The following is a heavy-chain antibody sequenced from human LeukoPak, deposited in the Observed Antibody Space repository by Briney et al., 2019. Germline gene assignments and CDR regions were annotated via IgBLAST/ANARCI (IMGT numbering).Heavy chain of an antibody. V-gene: IGHV4-38-2*01. CDR3: ARQAGYFDWLDY. D-gene: IGHD3-9*01. Sequence: SETLSLTCAVSGYSISSGYYWGWIRQPPGKGLEWLGSIYHSGSTYYNPSLKSRVTISVDTSKNQFSLKLSSVTAADTAVYYCARQAGYFDWLDYWGQGTLVTVSS. CDR1: GYSISSGYY. J-gene: IGHJ4*02. CDR2: IYHSGST.